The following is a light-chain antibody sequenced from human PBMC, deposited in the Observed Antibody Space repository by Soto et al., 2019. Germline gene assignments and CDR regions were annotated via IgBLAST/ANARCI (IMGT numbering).Light chain of an antibody. V-gene: IGLV1-44*01. CDR1: SSNIGSNT. Sequence: QSVLTQPPSASGTPGQRVTISCSGSSSNIGSNTVNWYQQLPGTAPKLLIYSNNQRPSGVPDRFSGSKSGTSASLAISGLQSEDEADYYCASWHGNVNGHVVFGGGTKLTVL. J-gene: IGLJ2*01. CDR2: SNN. CDR3: ASWHGNVNGHVV.